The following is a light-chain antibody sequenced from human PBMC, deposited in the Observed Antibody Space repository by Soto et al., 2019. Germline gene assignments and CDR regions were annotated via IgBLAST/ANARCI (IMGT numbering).Light chain of an antibody. CDR1: QSVSSSY. Sequence: EIVLTQSPGTLSSSPGERATLSCRASQSVSSSYLAWYQQKPGQAPRLLIYGASSRATGIPDRFSGSGSGTDFTLTISRLEPEDFAVYYCQQYGTSFGGGTKVEIK. V-gene: IGKV3-20*01. J-gene: IGKJ4*01. CDR2: GAS. CDR3: QQYGTS.